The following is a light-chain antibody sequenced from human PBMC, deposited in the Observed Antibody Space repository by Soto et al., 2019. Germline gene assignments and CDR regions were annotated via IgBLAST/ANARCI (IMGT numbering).Light chain of an antibody. Sequence: EIVMTQSPATLSVSPGERATLSCRASQTISNNLAWYQHKAGQAPRLLIYGASTRATGIPARFSGSGSETEFTLTISSLQSEDFAVYYCRQYDNWPRTFGQGTRLEIK. V-gene: IGKV3-15*01. CDR1: QTISNN. J-gene: IGKJ5*01. CDR2: GAS. CDR3: RQYDNWPRT.